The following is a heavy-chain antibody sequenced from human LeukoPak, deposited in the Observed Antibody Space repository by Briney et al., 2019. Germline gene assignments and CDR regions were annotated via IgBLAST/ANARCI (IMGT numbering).Heavy chain of an antibody. D-gene: IGHD3-10*01. Sequence: TSSETLSLTCAVYGGSFSGYYWSWIRQPPGKGLEWIGYIYYSGSTNYNPSLKSRVTISVDTSKNQFSLKLSSVTAADTAVYYCARRSTMVRGGHWYFDLWGRGNLVTVSS. CDR2: IYYSGST. J-gene: IGHJ2*01. CDR1: GGSFSGYY. V-gene: IGHV4-59*08. CDR3: ARRSTMVRGGHWYFDL.